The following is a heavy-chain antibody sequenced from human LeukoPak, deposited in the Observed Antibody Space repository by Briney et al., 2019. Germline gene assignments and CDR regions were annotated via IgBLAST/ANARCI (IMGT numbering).Heavy chain of an antibody. Sequence: GGSLRLSCVVSGFTLSSRWMMWVRQAPGEGLEWMTNINRDGSEKNYVDSVKGRFTITRDNAENSLYLQMNSLKAEDSAIYYCATYDSWSGYNIAFWGQGTLVTVSS. CDR1: GFTLSSRW. CDR3: ATYDSWSGYNIAF. V-gene: IGHV3-7*03. CDR2: INRDGSEK. J-gene: IGHJ4*02. D-gene: IGHD3-3*01.